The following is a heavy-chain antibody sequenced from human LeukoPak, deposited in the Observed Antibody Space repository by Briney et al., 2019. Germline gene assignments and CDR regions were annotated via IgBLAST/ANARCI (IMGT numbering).Heavy chain of an antibody. CDR2: IWYDGNNK. V-gene: IGHV3-33*01. CDR1: GFSFGTYG. CDR3: ARDLGSGTSLSYFDF. J-gene: IGHJ4*02. Sequence: PGGSLRLSCAASGFSFGTYGMHWVRQAPGKGLEWVAAIWYDGNNKYYADSVKGRFTISRDNSKKTLYLEMNSPRAEDTAVFYCARDLGSGTSLSYFDFWGQGTLVTVSS. D-gene: IGHD3-10*01.